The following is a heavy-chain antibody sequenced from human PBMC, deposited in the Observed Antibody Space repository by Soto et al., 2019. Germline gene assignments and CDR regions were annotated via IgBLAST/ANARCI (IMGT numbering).Heavy chain of an antibody. CDR1: GYSISSGYY. D-gene: IGHD3-22*01. J-gene: IGHJ4*02. V-gene: IGHV4-31*11. Sequence: SETLSLTCAVSGYSISSGYYWTWIRHPPGKGLEWIGYIASSGSTYSNPSLKGRLTIAADSSGNQFSLRLTSVTAADTAVYYWSRDYPYYYENSCYSGYLDYWGQGTLVTVSS. CDR2: IASSGST. CDR3: SRDYPYYYENSCYSGYLDY.